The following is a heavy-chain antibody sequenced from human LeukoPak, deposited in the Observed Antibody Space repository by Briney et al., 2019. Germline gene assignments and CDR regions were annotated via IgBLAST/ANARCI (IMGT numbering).Heavy chain of an antibody. V-gene: IGHV4-4*07. CDR3: ARIGSSSCPDCNY. D-gene: IGHD6-13*01. CDR1: GGPISSYY. CDR2: IYTSGST. Sequence: SETLSLTCTVSGGPISSYYWSWIRQPAGKGLEWIGRIYTSGSTNYNPSLKSRVTISVDTSKNQFSLKLSSVTAADTAVYYCARIGSSSCPDCNYWGQGTLVTVSS. J-gene: IGHJ4*02.